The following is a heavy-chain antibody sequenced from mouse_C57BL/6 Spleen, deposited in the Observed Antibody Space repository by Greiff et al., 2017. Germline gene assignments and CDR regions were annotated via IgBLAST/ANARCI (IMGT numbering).Heavy chain of an antibody. J-gene: IGHJ4*01. Sequence: QVQLQQPGAELVKPGASVKVSCKASGYTFTSYWMHWVKQRPGQGLEWIGRIHPSDSDTNYNQKFKGKATVSVDKSSSTAYMQLSSLTSEDSAVYYCVSNTPVGPYAMDYWGQGTSVTVSS. CDR3: VSNTPVGPYAMDY. CDR2: IHPSDSDT. V-gene: IGHV1-74*01. D-gene: IGHD1-1*01. CDR1: GYTFTSYW.